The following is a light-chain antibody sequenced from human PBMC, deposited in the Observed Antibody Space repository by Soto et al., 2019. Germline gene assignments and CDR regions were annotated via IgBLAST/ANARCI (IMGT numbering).Light chain of an antibody. CDR1: QSVSSY. J-gene: IGKJ1*01. CDR3: QQYYTAPTWT. Sequence: EIVLTPSPATLSLSPGERATLSCRASQSVSSYLAWYQQKPGQAPRLLIYDASNRATGIPARFSGSGSGTDFTLTISSLQAEDVAVYYCQQYYTAPTWTLGQGTKVDIK. V-gene: IGKV3-11*01. CDR2: DAS.